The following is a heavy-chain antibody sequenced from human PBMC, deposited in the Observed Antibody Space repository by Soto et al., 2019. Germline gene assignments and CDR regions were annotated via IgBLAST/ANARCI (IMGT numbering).Heavy chain of an antibody. V-gene: IGHV1-69*06. Sequence: QVQLVQSGAEVKKPGSSVKVSCKASGGSFSSYAINWVRQAPGQGLEWMGSIIPLFGTANYAQKFQGRVTISADKSTSTAYMELSSLRSDDTAFYYCARDPPYGSRLLAPWGQGTLVTVSS. J-gene: IGHJ5*02. CDR1: GGSFSSYA. D-gene: IGHD3-10*01. CDR3: ARDPPYGSRLLAP. CDR2: IIPLFGTA.